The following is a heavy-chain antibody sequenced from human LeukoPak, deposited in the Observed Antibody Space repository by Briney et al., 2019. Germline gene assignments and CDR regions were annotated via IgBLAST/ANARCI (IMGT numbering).Heavy chain of an antibody. Sequence: GGSLRLSCAVSGFTISNAWMSWVRQAPGKGLEWVGRIKSKTDGGTTDYAAPVKGRFTISRHDSKNTLYLQMNSLRAEDTAVYYCAKDYNRYGGNWFDPWGQGTPVTVSS. D-gene: IGHD1-26*01. V-gene: IGHV3-15*01. CDR3: AKDYNRYGGNWFDP. CDR1: GFTISNAW. CDR2: IKSKTDGGTT. J-gene: IGHJ5*02.